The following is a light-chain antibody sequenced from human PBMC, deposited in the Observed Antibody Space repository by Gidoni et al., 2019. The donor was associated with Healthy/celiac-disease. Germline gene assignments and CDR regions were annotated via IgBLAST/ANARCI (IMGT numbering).Light chain of an antibody. J-gene: IGKJ5*01. V-gene: IGKV2-28*01. CDR1: QSLLHRNGYNY. CDR3: MQALQTPIT. Sequence: ESPLSLPVTPGEPASISCRSSQSLLHRNGYNYLDWYLQKPGQSPQLLIYLGSNRASGVPDRFSGSGSGTDFTLKISRVEAEDVGIYYCMQALQTPITFXQXTRLEIK. CDR2: LGS.